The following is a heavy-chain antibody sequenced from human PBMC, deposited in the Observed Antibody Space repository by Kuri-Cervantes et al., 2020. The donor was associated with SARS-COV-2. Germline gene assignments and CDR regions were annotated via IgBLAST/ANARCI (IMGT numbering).Heavy chain of an antibody. V-gene: IGHV3-49*03. D-gene: IGHD3-3*01. CDR3: TRMSTQYYDFWSGGYRDFDY. Sequence: GESLKISCTTSGSSFRDFGVTWFRQAPGKGLEWVGFIKSKAYGETAEYAASVKGRFTISRDDSKTIAYLQMNSLKTEDTAVYYCTRMSTQYYDFWSGGYRDFDYWGQGTLVTVSS. CDR1: GSSFRDFG. J-gene: IGHJ4*02. CDR2: IKSKAYGETA.